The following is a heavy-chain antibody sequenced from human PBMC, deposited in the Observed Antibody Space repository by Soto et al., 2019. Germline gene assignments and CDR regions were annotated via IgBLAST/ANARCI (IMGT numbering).Heavy chain of an antibody. D-gene: IGHD7-27*01. Sequence: QVQLQKSGPGRVKPSETLSLTCSVSGGSVRTGSYHWSWIRQPPGKGLEWIGFIPNNGSPDYNPSLKSRVVVSIDRSNNQFSLKVNSVTAADTAVYFCARIGWGGDSWGQGTLVTVSS. CDR3: ARIGWGGDS. CDR1: GGSVRTGSYH. V-gene: IGHV4-61*01. J-gene: IGHJ4*02. CDR2: IPNNGSP.